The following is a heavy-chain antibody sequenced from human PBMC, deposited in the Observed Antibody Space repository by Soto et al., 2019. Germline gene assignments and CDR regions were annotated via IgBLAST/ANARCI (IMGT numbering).Heavy chain of an antibody. CDR1: GFTFSSYG. J-gene: IGHJ4*02. CDR2: ISSCSSFI. CDR3: ERDLGGSYRYFDY. D-gene: IGHD1-26*01. V-gene: IGHV3-21*01. Sequence: GGSLRLSCAASGFTFSSYGMNWVRQAPGKGLEWVSSISSCSSFIYYADSVKGRFTISRDNAKNSLYLQMNSLRAEATFVYYCERDLGGSYRYFDYWGQGTLVTVSS.